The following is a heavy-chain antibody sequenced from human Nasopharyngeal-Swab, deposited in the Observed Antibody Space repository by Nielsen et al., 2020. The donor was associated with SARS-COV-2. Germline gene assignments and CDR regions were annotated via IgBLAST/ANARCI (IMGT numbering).Heavy chain of an antibody. CDR2: ISSSSSTI. CDR3: ARGAHDSSGYFWDY. J-gene: IGHJ4*02. Sequence: VRQAPGKGLEWVSYISSSSSTIYYADSVKGRFTISRDNSKNTLYLQMNSLRAEDTAVYYCARGAHDSSGYFWDYWGQGTLVTVSS. D-gene: IGHD3-22*01. V-gene: IGHV3-48*01.